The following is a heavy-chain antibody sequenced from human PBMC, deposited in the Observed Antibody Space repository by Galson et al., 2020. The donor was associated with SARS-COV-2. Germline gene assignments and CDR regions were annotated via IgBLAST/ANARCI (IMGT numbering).Heavy chain of an antibody. V-gene: IGHV3-30*04. Sequence: GESLKISCAASGFTFSSYAMHWVRQAPGKGLEWVAVISYDGSNKYYADSVKGRFTISRDNSKNTLYLQMNSLRAEDTAVNYCARERVDYGGNSDFDYWGQGTLVTVSS. CDR1: GFTFSSYA. CDR3: ARERVDYGGNSDFDY. D-gene: IGHD4-17*01. J-gene: IGHJ4*02. CDR2: ISYDGSNK.